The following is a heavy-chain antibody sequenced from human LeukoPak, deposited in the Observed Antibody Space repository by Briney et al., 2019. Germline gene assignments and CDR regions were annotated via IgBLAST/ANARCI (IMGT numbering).Heavy chain of an antibody. CDR3: ARVFDDYGDYFLDY. D-gene: IGHD4-17*01. Sequence: SETLSLTCTVSGGSISSYYWNWIRQPPGKGLEWIGYISYGGTPYYNPSLKSRVTISVDPSKNQLSLSLSSVTAADTAVYYCARVFDDYGDYFLDYWGQGTLVTVFS. V-gene: IGHV4-59*01. J-gene: IGHJ4*02. CDR2: ISYGGTP. CDR1: GGSISSYY.